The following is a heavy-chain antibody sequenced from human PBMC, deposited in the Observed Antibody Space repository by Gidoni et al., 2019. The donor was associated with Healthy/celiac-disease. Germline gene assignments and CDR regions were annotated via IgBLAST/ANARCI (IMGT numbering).Heavy chain of an antibody. CDR2: ISSSSSYI. Sequence: EVQLVESGGGLVKPGGSLRLSCAASGFTFSSYSMNWVRQAPGKGLEWVSSISSSSSYIYYADSVKGRFIISRDNAKNSLYLQMNSLRAEDTAVYYCARLGPTNWFDPWGQGTLVTVSS. J-gene: IGHJ5*02. V-gene: IGHV3-21*01. D-gene: IGHD3-16*01. CDR1: GFTFSSYS. CDR3: ARLGPTNWFDP.